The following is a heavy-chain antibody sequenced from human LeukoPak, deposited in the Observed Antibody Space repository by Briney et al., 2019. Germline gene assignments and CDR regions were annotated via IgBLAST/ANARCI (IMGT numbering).Heavy chain of an antibody. D-gene: IGHD4-23*01. Sequence: PGGSLRLSCEVSGFTFSNYAMQWLRQTPGKGLEWVAFIRSDGTHIHYLDSVKDRFIISRDNSKDTLYLQMNSLRVEDTALYYCARVRSVGGNPHAFNIWGQGTMVTVSS. CDR2: IRSDGTHI. CDR1: GFTFSNYA. J-gene: IGHJ3*02. CDR3: ARVRSVGGNPHAFNI. V-gene: IGHV3-30*02.